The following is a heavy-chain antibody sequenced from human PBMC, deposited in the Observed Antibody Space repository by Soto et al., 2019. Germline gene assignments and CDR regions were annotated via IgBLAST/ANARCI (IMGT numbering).Heavy chain of an antibody. CDR2: IHNSGTT. D-gene: IGHD4-4*01. V-gene: IGHV4-59*01. CDR1: GDSTNSYF. Sequence: SETLSLTCIVSGDSTNSYFWNWIRQPPGKGLEWIGYIHNSGTTKNNPSLESRVTISIDTSKNQFSLMLSSVTAADTAVYYCGRVLHSSRGVDVWGPGTTVTVSS. J-gene: IGHJ6*02. CDR3: GRVLHSSRGVDV.